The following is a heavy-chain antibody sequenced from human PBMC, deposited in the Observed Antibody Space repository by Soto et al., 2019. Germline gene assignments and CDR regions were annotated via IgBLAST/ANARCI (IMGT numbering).Heavy chain of an antibody. CDR1: GGSINSSNW. V-gene: IGHV4-4*02. CDR3: ARGWGIAAAGSDY. Sequence: QVRLQESGPGLVKPSGTLSLTCTVSGGSINSSNWWHWVRQPPGKGLEWIGEIYHSGSTNYYPSLKSRATISVDKSKNQFPLKLNSATAADTAVYYCARGWGIAAAGSDYWGQGTLVTVSS. J-gene: IGHJ4*02. CDR2: IYHSGST. D-gene: IGHD6-13*01.